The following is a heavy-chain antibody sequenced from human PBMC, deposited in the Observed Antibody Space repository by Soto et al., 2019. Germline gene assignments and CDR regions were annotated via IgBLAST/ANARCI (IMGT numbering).Heavy chain of an antibody. CDR3: ARSVVPPASYYYYYYYMDV. J-gene: IGHJ6*03. Sequence: QVQLVESGGGLVKPGGSLRLSCAASGFTFSDYYMSRIRQAPGKGLAWVSYISSTGNTIYYADSVKGRFTISRDNAKNSLYLQMNSLRAEDTAVYYCARSVVPPASYYYYYYYMDVWGKGTTVTVSS. V-gene: IGHV3-11*01. CDR1: GFTFSDYY. D-gene: IGHD2-2*01. CDR2: ISSTGNTI.